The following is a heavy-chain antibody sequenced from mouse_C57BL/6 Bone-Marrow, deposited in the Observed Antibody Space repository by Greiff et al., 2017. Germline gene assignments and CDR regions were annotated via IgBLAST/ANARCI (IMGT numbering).Heavy chain of an antibody. D-gene: IGHD1-1*01. Sequence: EVQLQESGGDLVKPGGSLKLSCAASGFTFSSYGMSWVRQTPDKRLEWVATISSGGSYTYYPDSVKGRFTISRDNAKNTLYLQMSSLKSEDTAMYYCARHSYGSSYGYFDYWGQGTTLTVSS. CDR3: ARHSYGSSYGYFDY. CDR1: GFTFSSYG. V-gene: IGHV5-6*01. CDR2: ISSGGSYT. J-gene: IGHJ2*01.